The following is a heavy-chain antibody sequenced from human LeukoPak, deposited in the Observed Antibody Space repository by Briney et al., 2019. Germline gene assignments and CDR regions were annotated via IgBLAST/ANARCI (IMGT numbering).Heavy chain of an antibody. D-gene: IGHD1-1*01. V-gene: IGHV1-18*01. CDR3: ARELHVERDDY. CDR2: ISANDGKT. CDR1: GFVFTSYG. Sequence: RGASVKVSCKASGFVFTSYGLTWVRQAPGQGLEWMGWISANDGKTHYSEKHQGRVTMSTDTVTSTAYMELRSLRSDDTAVYYCARELHVERDDYWGQGTLVTASS. J-gene: IGHJ4*02.